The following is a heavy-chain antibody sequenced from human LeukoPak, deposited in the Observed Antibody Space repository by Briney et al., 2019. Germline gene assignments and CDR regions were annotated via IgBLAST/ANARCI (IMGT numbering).Heavy chain of an antibody. Sequence: PSETLSLTCAVYGGSFSGYYWSWIRHPPGKGREGIGNIYNSGTTYYNPSLKSRVTISVDTSKNQFSLKLSSVTAADTAVFYCARRGISQGYYMDVWGKGTTVTISS. CDR1: GGSFSGYY. CDR2: IYNSGTT. CDR3: ARRGISQGYYMDV. D-gene: IGHD6-13*01. V-gene: IGHV4-34*01. J-gene: IGHJ6*03.